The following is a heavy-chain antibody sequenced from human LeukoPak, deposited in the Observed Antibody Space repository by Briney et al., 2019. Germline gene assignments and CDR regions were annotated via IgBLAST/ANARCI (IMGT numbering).Heavy chain of an antibody. V-gene: IGHV1-3*01. CDR3: ARRSVDSCEIFDY. Sequence: ASVKVSCKASGYTFTIYAMHWVRQAPGQRLEWMGWINAGNGNTKYSQKFQGRVTITRDTSASTAYMELSSLRSEDTAVYYCARRSVDSCEIFDYWGQGTLVTVSA. D-gene: IGHD2-2*01. J-gene: IGHJ4*02. CDR1: GYTFTIYA. CDR2: INAGNGNT.